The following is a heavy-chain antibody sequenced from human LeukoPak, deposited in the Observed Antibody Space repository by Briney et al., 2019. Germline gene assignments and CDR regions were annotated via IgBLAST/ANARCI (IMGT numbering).Heavy chain of an antibody. Sequence: PGRSLRLSCAASGFTFSSYAMHWVRQAPGKGLEWVAVISYDGSNKYYAHSVKGRFTISRDNSKNTLYLQMNSLRAEDTAVYYCARARRHPQRHFVYWGQGTLVTVSS. J-gene: IGHJ4*02. V-gene: IGHV3-30*04. CDR1: GFTFSSYA. D-gene: IGHD5-18*01. CDR2: ISYDGSNK. CDR3: ARARRHPQRHFVY.